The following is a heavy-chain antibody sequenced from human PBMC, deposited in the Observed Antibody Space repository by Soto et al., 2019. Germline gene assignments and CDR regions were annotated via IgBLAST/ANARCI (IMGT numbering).Heavy chain of an antibody. V-gene: IGHV1-18*01. CDR2: ISARNVNT. CDR1: GYDFTTYG. Sequence: QVHLVQSGAEVKKHGASVKVYCKGSGYDFTTYGITWVRQAPGQGLEWMGWISARNVNTNYAQKLQGRVTVTRDTSTTTAYLELRSLRSDDTAVYYCARGSDGDYWGQGAVVTVSS. D-gene: IGHD3-3*01. J-gene: IGHJ4*02. CDR3: ARGSDGDY.